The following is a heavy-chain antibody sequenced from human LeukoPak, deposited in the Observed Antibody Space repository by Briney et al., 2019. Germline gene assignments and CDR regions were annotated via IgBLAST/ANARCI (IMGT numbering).Heavy chain of an antibody. V-gene: IGHV3-23*01. D-gene: IGHD6-19*01. CDR3: AIDPYSSGWMGGDYFDY. CDR1: GFSFSTYA. CDR2: VGAGGGST. J-gene: IGHJ4*02. Sequence: GGSLRLSCAASGFSFSTYAMSWVRQAPGKGLEFASSVGAGGGSTYYADSVKGRSAISRDNSASTLYLQMNSLRADDTAIYFCAIDPYSSGWMGGDYFDYWGQGTLVTVSS.